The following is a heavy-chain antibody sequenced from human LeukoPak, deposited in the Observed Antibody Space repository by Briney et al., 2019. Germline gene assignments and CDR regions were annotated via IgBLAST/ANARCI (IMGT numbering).Heavy chain of an antibody. Sequence: SQTLSLTCDISGDSVSSNSATWNWIRHSPSRGLEWLGRTYYRSKWYNDYAVSVKSRITINPDTSKNQFSLQLNSVTPEDTAVYYCARRFSWKDGMDVWGKGTPVTVSS. V-gene: IGHV6-1*01. D-gene: IGHD1-1*01. CDR1: GDSVSSNSAT. CDR3: ARRFSWKDGMDV. CDR2: TYYRSKWYN. J-gene: IGHJ6*04.